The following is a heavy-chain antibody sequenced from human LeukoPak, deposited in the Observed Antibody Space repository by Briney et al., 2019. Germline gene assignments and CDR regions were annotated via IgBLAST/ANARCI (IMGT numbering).Heavy chain of an antibody. D-gene: IGHD1-26*01. CDR1: GFTFSSYW. Sequence: GGSLRLSCAASGFTFSSYWMSWVRQAPGKGLEWVANIKQDGSEKYYVDSVKGRFAISRDNAKNSLYLQMNSLRAEDTAVYYCARDPYSGSYGNYYYYFMDVWGKGTTVTISS. J-gene: IGHJ6*03. CDR3: ARDPYSGSYGNYYYYFMDV. CDR2: IKQDGSEK. V-gene: IGHV3-7*01.